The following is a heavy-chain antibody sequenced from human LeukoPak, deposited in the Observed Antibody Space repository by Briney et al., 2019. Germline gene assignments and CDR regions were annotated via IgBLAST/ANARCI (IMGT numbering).Heavy chain of an antibody. Sequence: SETLSLTCTVSGGSISSYYWSWIRQPPGKGLEWIGYIYYSGSTNYNPSLKSRVTISVDTSKNQFSLKLGSVTAADTAVYYCARAPPYYYGSGSPSGYYYYGMDVWGQGTTVTVSS. D-gene: IGHD3-10*01. V-gene: IGHV4-59*01. CDR1: GGSISSYY. CDR2: IYYSGST. J-gene: IGHJ6*02. CDR3: ARAPPYYYGSGSPSGYYYYGMDV.